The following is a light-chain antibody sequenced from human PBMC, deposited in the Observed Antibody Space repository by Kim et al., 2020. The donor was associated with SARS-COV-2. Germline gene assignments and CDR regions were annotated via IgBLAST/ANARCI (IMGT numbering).Light chain of an antibody. J-gene: IGKJ1*01. CDR3: QQYNSDWT. Sequence: SASIGDRVTITCRASQSIGNWLAWYQQKPGKAPKVLIYKASSLESGVTSRFSGSGFGTEFTITINSLQPDDFASYHCQQYNSDWTFGQGTKVEIK. CDR2: KAS. V-gene: IGKV1-5*03. CDR1: QSIGNW.